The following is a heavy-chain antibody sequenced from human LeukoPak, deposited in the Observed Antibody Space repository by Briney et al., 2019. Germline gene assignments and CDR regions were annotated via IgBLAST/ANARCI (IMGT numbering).Heavy chain of an antibody. Sequence: ASVKVSCKASGYTFTGYYMHWVRQAPGQGLEWMGWINPNSGGTNYAQKFQGRVTMTRDTSISTASMELSRLRSDDTAVYYCATLRSAYYHYFDYWGQGTLVTVSS. V-gene: IGHV1-2*02. CDR1: GYTFTGYY. CDR3: ATLRSAYYHYFDY. D-gene: IGHD3-10*01. J-gene: IGHJ4*02. CDR2: INPNSGGT.